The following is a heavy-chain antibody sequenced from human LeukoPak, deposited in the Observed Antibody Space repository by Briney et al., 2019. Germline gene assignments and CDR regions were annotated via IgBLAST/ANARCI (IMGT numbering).Heavy chain of an antibody. Sequence: PSETLSLTCTVSGGSISSYYWSWIRQPPGKGLEWIGYIYDSGSTNYNPSLKSRVTISVDTSKNQISLKLSSVTAADTAVYYCARDDFGMRAFDIWGQGTMVTVSS. D-gene: IGHD4-17*01. CDR1: GGSISSYY. CDR3: ARDDFGMRAFDI. J-gene: IGHJ3*02. V-gene: IGHV4-59*01. CDR2: IYDSGST.